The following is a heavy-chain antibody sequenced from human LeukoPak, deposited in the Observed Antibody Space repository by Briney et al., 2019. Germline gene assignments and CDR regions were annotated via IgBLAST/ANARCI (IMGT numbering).Heavy chain of an antibody. J-gene: IGHJ6*03. V-gene: IGHV3-15*01. D-gene: IGHD3-22*01. CDR2: IKSKTDGGTT. Sequence: KPGGSLRLSCAASGFTFSNVWMSWVRQAPGKGLEWVGRIKSKTDGGTTDYAAPVKGRFTISRDDSKNTLYLQMNSLKTEDTAVYYCTTDYLPYYYDSSGYDYYMDVWGKGTTVTVSS. CDR1: GFTFSNVW. CDR3: TTDYLPYYYDSSGYDYYMDV.